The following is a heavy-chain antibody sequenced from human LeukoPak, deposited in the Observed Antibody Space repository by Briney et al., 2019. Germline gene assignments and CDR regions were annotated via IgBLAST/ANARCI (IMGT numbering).Heavy chain of an antibody. CDR2: IYSGGST. J-gene: IGHJ4*02. D-gene: IGHD5-18*01. V-gene: IGHV3-23*03. CDR1: GFTFSSFA. Sequence: GGSLRLSCAASGFTFSSFAMSWVRQAPGQGLEWVSLIYSGGSTYYADSVKGRFTISRDNSKNTLYLQMNSLRPEDTAVYYCAKGYNHAYEYWGQGTLVTVSS. CDR3: AKGYNHAYEY.